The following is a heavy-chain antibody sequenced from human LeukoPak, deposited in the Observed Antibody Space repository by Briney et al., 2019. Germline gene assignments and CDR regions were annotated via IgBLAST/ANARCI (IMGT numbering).Heavy chain of an antibody. CDR2: IYPGDSDT. V-gene: IGHV5-51*01. CDR1: GYSFTSYW. Sequence: GESLRISCKGSGYSFTSYWIGWVRQMPGKGLEWMGIIYPGDSDTRYSPSFQGQVTISADKSISTAYLQWSSLKASDTAMYYCARQRYSSSWPLPIDYWGQGTLVTVSS. CDR3: ARQRYSSSWPLPIDY. D-gene: IGHD6-13*01. J-gene: IGHJ4*02.